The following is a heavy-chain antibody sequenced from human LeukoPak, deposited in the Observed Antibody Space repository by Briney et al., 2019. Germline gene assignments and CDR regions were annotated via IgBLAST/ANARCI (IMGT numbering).Heavy chain of an antibody. CDR3: TEGVATVSIFDY. CDR1: GFTFSNAW. V-gene: IGHV3-15*01. Sequence: PGGSLRLSCAASGFTFSNAWMNWVRQAPGKGLEWVGRIKSKSDGGTTDYAAPGKGRFTISRDDSKNTLYLQMNSLKTEDTAVYYCTEGVATVSIFDYWGQGTLVTVSS. D-gene: IGHD5-12*01. J-gene: IGHJ4*02. CDR2: IKSKSDGGTT.